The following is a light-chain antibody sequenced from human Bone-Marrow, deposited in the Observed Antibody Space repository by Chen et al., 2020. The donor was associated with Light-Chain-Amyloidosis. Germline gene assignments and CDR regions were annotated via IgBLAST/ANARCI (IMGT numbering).Light chain of an antibody. CDR1: SSDVGSYNL. J-gene: IGLJ2*01. CDR3: CSYAGSSTLV. V-gene: IGLV2-23*02. CDR2: EVS. Sequence: QSALTQPASVSGSPGQTITISYTGTSSDVGSYNLVSWYQQHPGKAPKLMIDEVSKRPSGVSNRFSGSKSGNTASLTISGLQAEDEADYYCCSYAGSSTLVFGGGTKLTVL.